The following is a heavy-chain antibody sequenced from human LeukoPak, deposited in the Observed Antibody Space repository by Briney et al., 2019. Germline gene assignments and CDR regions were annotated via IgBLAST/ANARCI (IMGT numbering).Heavy chain of an antibody. V-gene: IGHV3-21*04. CDR2: ISSSSSYI. CDR1: GFTFSSYS. Sequence: GGSLRLSCAASGFTFSSYSMNWVRQAPGKGLEWVSSISSSSSYIYYADSVKGRFTISRDNSKNTLYLQMNSLRAEGTAVYYCAKEFTADWLVGYWGQGTLVTVSS. D-gene: IGHD3-9*01. J-gene: IGHJ4*02. CDR3: AKEFTADWLVGY.